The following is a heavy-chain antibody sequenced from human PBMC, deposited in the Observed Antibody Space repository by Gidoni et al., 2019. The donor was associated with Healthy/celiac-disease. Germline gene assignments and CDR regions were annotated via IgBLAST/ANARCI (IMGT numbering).Heavy chain of an antibody. D-gene: IGHD6-6*01. Sequence: QVQLVQSGAEVKKPCASVQVSCKASGYTFTGYYMHWVRQAPGQGHEWMGWINPNSGGTNYAQKFEGRVTMTRDTSISTAYMELSRLRSDDTAVYYCARDSSSGEYYGMDVWGQGTTVTVSS. V-gene: IGHV1-2*02. CDR3: ARDSSSGEYYGMDV. J-gene: IGHJ6*02. CDR1: GYTFTGYY. CDR2: INPNSGGT.